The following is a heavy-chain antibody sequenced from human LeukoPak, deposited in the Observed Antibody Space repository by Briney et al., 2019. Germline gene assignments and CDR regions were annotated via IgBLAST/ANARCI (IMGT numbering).Heavy chain of an antibody. CDR3: ARRYYYDSSGYYREDY. D-gene: IGHD3-22*01. CDR2: INSDGSST. CDR1: GFTFSAYW. J-gene: IGHJ4*02. V-gene: IGHV3-74*01. Sequence: GGSLRLSCAASGFTFSAYWMHWVRQSPGKGLVWVSRINSDGSSTDYADSVKGRFTISRDNSKNTLYLQMNSLRAEDTAVYYCARRYYYDSSGYYREDYWGQGTLVTVSS.